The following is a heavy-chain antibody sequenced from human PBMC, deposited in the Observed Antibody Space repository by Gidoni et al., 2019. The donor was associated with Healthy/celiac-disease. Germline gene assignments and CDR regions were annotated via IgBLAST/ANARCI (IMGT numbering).Heavy chain of an antibody. J-gene: IGHJ4*02. D-gene: IGHD6-19*01. CDR1: GSTFEDYT. CDR3: ANQSSVWYHFDY. V-gene: IGHV3-43*01. CDR2: ISWDGGST. Sequence: EVQLVESGGVVAQTGGSLRLYCAASGSTFEDYTMHWAPQSTGKGLEWVSLISWDGGSTYYADSVKGRFTISRDNSKNSLYLQMNSLRTEDTALYYCANQSSVWYHFDYWGQGTLVTVSS.